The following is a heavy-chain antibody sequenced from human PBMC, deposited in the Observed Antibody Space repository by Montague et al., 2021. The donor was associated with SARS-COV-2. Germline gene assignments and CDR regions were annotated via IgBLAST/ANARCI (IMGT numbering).Heavy chain of an antibody. J-gene: IGHJ4*02. CDR3: AKDKWGGLDY. CDR1: GFTFSTYW. CDR2: IKEDGTEK. V-gene: IGHV3-7*01. D-gene: IGHD7-27*01. Sequence: SLRLSCAASGFTFSTYWMSWVRQVPEKGLEWVANIKEDGTEKYYVDSVKGRFTISRDNAKSSLFLHMNSLRADDTAVYYCAKDKWGGLDYWGQGTLVTVSS.